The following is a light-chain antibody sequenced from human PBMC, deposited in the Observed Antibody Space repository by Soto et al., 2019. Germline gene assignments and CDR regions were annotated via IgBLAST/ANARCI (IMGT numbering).Light chain of an antibody. J-gene: IGKJ2*01. CDR2: GAS. V-gene: IGKV3-15*01. Sequence: EIVMTQSPATLSVSPGERATLSCRASQSVSSNLAWYQQIPGQAPRLLIYGASGRATGIPARFSGSGSGTEFTLTISSLQSEDFAVYYCQHYNNWPFTFGQGTKLEIK. CDR1: QSVSSN. CDR3: QHYNNWPFT.